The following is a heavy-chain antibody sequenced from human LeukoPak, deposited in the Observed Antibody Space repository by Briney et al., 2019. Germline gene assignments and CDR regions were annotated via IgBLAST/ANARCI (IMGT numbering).Heavy chain of an antibody. CDR2: IYYSGNT. D-gene: IGHD6-13*01. Sequence: SETLSLTCTVSGGSISSTAYYWSWIRQPPGKGLEWIGYIYYSGNTYYNPSLKSRLTVSMDLSKNQFSLKLSSVTAADTAVYYCVRDLSAAGPFGNWGQGTLVTVFS. V-gene: IGHV4-30-4*01. CDR1: GGSISSTAYY. J-gene: IGHJ4*02. CDR3: VRDLSAAGPFGN.